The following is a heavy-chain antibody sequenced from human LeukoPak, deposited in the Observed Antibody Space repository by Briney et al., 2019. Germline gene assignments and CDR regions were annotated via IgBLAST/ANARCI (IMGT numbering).Heavy chain of an antibody. Sequence: GSSVKVSCKASGGTFGNNGIGWVRQAPGQGLEWMGRVIPVLDIVTYAQKFQGRVTITADKSTSTAYMELSSLKSEDTAVYYCARGTTVTPLDYWGQGTLVTVSS. CDR3: ARGTTVTPLDY. J-gene: IGHJ4*02. CDR1: GGTFGNNG. V-gene: IGHV1-69*04. D-gene: IGHD4-4*01. CDR2: VIPVLDIV.